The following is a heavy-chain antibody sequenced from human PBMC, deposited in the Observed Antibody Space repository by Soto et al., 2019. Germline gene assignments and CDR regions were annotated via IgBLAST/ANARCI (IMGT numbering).Heavy chain of an antibody. CDR3: TRRTLNGDSET. V-gene: IGHV3-73*01. CDR1: GFAFSGSA. Sequence: EVHLVESGGGLVQPGTSLKVSCTTSGFAFSGSAIHWVRQAPGKGLEWVGRIRSKTHNYATIYAASLRGRFAISRDDSKDTAYLHMNSLRTDDTAVYFCTRRTLNGDSETWGRGTLVTVS. D-gene: IGHD4-17*01. CDR2: IRSKTHNYAT. J-gene: IGHJ5*02.